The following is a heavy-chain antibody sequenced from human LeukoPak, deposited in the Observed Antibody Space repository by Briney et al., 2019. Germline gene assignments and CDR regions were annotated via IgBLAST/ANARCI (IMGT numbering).Heavy chain of an antibody. CDR1: GGTFSSYA. CDR3: AVYDFWSGFSSFDY. CDR2: IIPILGIA. J-gene: IGHJ4*02. V-gene: IGHV1-69*04. Sequence: ASVTVSCKASGGTFSSYAISWVRQAPGQGLEWMGRIIPILGIANYAQKFQGRVTITADKSTSTAYMELSSLRSEDTAVYYCAVYDFWSGFSSFDYWGQGTLVTVSS. D-gene: IGHD3-3*01.